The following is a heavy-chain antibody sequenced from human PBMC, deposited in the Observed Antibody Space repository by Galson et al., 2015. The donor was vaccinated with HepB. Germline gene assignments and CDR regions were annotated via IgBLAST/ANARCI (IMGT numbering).Heavy chain of an antibody. J-gene: IGHJ6*03. V-gene: IGHV3-48*01. CDR2: ISSSSSTI. D-gene: IGHD3-3*01. Sequence: SLRLSCAASGFTFSSYSMNWVRQAPGKGLEWVSYISSSSSTIYYADSAKGRFTISRDNAKNSLYLQMNSLRAEDTAVYYCARGGRDDFWTYYYYYMDVWGKGTTVTVSS. CDR3: ARGGRDDFWTYYYYYMDV. CDR1: GFTFSSYS.